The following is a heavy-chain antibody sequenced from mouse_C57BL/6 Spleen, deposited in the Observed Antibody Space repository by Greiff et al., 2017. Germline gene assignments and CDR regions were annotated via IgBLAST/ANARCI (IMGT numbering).Heavy chain of an antibody. J-gene: IGHJ4*01. Sequence: VKLQESGPELVKPGASVKISCKASGYAFSSSWMNWVKQRPGKGLEWIGRIYPGDGDTNYNGKFKGKATLTADKSSSTAYMQLSSLTSEDSAVYFCARGGVYYDYDGYAMDYWGQGTTVTVSS. CDR1: GYAFSSSW. V-gene: IGHV1-82*01. CDR2: IYPGDGDT. CDR3: ARGGVYYDYDGYAMDY. D-gene: IGHD2-4*01.